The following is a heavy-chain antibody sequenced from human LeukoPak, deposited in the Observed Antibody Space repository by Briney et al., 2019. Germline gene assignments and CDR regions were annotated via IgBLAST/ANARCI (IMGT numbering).Heavy chain of an antibody. V-gene: IGHV4-4*02. CDR2: IHHSGES. J-gene: IGHJ2*01. Sequence: SETLSLTCAVSGGSISGRNWWNWVRQPPGKGLEWIGEIHHSGESNYNPSLKSRVTLSIDKSTNQFSLKLSSVTAADTAIYYCARDSPAYCSGNNCYNWYFDLWGRGILITVSS. CDR3: ARDSPAYCSGNNCYNWYFDL. CDR1: GGSISGRNW. D-gene: IGHD2-15*01.